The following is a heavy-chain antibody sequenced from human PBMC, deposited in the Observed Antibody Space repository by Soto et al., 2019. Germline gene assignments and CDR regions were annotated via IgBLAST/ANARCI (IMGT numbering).Heavy chain of an antibody. CDR1: GYTFTSYG. Sequence: ASVKVSCKASGYTFTSYGISWVRQAPGQGLEWMGWISAYNGNTNYAQKLQGRVTMTTDTSTSTAYMELRSLRSDDTAVYYCARDKTSATLGVTLYWGQGTLVTVSS. CDR2: ISAYNGNT. V-gene: IGHV1-18*01. J-gene: IGHJ4*02. D-gene: IGHD5-12*01. CDR3: ARDKTSATLGVTLY.